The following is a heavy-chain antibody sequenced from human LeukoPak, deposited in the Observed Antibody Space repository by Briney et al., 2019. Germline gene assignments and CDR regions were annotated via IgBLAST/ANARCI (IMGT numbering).Heavy chain of an antibody. Sequence: SETLSLTCAVYGGSFSGYYWSWIRQPPGKGLEWIGEINRGGDTNYKSYPKSRVSISVDTSKNQISLKLSSVTAADTAVYYCARGLGSGSYYHHWGQGTLVTVSS. CDR3: ARGLGSGSYYHH. D-gene: IGHD1-26*01. CDR2: INRGGDT. CDR1: GGSFSGYY. V-gene: IGHV4-34*01. J-gene: IGHJ1*01.